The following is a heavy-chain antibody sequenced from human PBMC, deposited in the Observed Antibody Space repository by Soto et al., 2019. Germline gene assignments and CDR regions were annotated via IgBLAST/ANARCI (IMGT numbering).Heavy chain of an antibody. CDR1: GFTFSDYY. V-gene: IGHV3-11*01. D-gene: IGHD6-6*01. Sequence: PXESLSLSCAASGFTFSDYYMSWIRQAPGKGLEWVSYISSSGSTIYYADSVKGRFTISRDNAKNSLYLQMNSLRAEDTAVYYCARGIAALMYGEVYFDYWGQGTLVTVSS. J-gene: IGHJ4*02. CDR2: ISSSGSTI. CDR3: ARGIAALMYGEVYFDY.